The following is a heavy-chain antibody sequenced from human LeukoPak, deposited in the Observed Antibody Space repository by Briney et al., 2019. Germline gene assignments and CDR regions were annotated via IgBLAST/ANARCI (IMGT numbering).Heavy chain of an antibody. D-gene: IGHD3-10*01. J-gene: IGHJ4*02. V-gene: IGHV4-38-2*02. CDR1: GGSFSGYY. CDR2: IYHSGST. Sequence: PSETLSLTCAVYGGSFSGYYWGWIRQPPGKGLEWIGSIYHSGSTYYNPSLKSRVTISVDTSRNQFSLKLSSVTAADTAVYYCARDLGSMVRGVQYYFDYWGQGTLVTVSS. CDR3: ARDLGSMVRGVQYYFDY.